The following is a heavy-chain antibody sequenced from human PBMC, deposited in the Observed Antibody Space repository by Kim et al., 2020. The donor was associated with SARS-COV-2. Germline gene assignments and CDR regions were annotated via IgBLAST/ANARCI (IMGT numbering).Heavy chain of an antibody. CDR3: VRGGGGTVAVTGPPSYYHGLDV. V-gene: IGHV3-7*01. D-gene: IGHD6-19*01. CDR2: IKKDGNEK. CDR1: GFVFSNYW. J-gene: IGHJ6*02. Sequence: GGSLRLSCAASGFVFSNYWMTWVRQAPGKGLEWVANIKKDGNEKFYVDSVKGRFTISRDNAKRSVFLQLNSLRHEDTAVYYWVRGGGGTVAVTGPPSYYHGLDVWGQGTTVTVSS.